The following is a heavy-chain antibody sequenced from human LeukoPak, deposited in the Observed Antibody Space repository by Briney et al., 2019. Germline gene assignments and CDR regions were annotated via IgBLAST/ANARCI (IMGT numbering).Heavy chain of an antibody. CDR2: ISGSGGST. J-gene: IGHJ6*02. CDR3: AKDLGGSGSYYWAPGYSYYYGMDV. D-gene: IGHD3-10*01. CDR1: GFTFSNYA. Sequence: GGSLRLSCAASGFTFSNYAINWVRQAPGKGLEWVSGISGSGGSTYYADSVKGRFIISRDNSKNTLYVQMNSLRAEDTAVYYCAKDLGGSGSYYWAPGYSYYYGMDVWGQGTTVIVSS. V-gene: IGHV3-23*01.